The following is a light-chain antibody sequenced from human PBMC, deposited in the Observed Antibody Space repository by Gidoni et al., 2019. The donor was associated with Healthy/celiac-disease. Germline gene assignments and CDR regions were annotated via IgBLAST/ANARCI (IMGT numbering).Light chain of an antibody. CDR1: QSVSSN. CDR2: GAS. Sequence: EIVMTQSPATLALSPGERATLSCRASQSVSSNLDWYQQKPGQAPRLLIYGASTRATGIPARFSGSGSGTEFTLTISSLQSEDFAVYYCQQYNNWWTFGQGTKVEIK. V-gene: IGKV3-15*01. J-gene: IGKJ1*01. CDR3: QQYNNWWT.